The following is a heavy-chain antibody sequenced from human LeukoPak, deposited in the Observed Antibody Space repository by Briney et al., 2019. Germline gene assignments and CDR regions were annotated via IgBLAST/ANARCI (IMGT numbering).Heavy chain of an antibody. J-gene: IGHJ4*02. CDR1: GGSISSGGYY. D-gene: IGHD3-22*01. V-gene: IGHV4-31*03. Sequence: SSETLSLTCTVSGGSISSGGYYWRWIRQHPGKGLEWIGYIYYSGSTYYNPSLKSRVTISVDTSKNQFSLKLSSVTAADTAVYYCAREYYYDSSGYWPTNWGQGTLVTVSS. CDR3: AREYYYDSSGYWPTN. CDR2: IYYSGST.